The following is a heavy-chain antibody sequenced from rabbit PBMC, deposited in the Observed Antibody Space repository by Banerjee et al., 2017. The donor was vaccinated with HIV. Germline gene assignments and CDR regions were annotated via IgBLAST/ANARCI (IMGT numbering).Heavy chain of an antibody. CDR1: GFSFSSSYW. CDR2: ISTRTGST. CDR3: ARADSGSSGFNL. D-gene: IGHD8-1*01. J-gene: IGHJ4*01. V-gene: IGHV1S45*01. Sequence: QEQLVESGGGLVQPEGSLTLTCTASGFSFSSSYWICWVRQAPGKGLEWIACISTRTGSTYYASWAKGRFTISKTSSTTVTLQMTSLTAADTATYFCARADSGSSGFNLWGQGTLVTVS.